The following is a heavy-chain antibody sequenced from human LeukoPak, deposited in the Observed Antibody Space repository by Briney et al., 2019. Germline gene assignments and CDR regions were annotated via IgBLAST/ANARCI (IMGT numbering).Heavy chain of an antibody. CDR2: INHSGST. CDR3: ARGGGYARLFDY. D-gene: IGHD5-12*01. Sequence: PSETLSLTCAVYGGSFSGYCWSWIRQPPGKGLEWIGEINHSGSTNYNPSLKSRVTISVDTSKNQFSLKLSSVTAADTAVYYCARGGGYARLFDYWGQGTLVTVSS. CDR1: GGSFSGYC. V-gene: IGHV4-34*01. J-gene: IGHJ4*02.